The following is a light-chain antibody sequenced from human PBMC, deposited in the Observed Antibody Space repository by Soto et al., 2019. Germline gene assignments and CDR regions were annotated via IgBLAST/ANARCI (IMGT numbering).Light chain of an antibody. J-gene: IGKJ4*01. CDR1: QSVSSDY. Sequence: EIVLTQSPGTLSLSPGERATLSCRASQSVSSDYLAWYQQKPGQAPRLLIYAASSRATGIPDRFSGSGSGTHFTLTISRLEPEDFAVYYCQQYGSSPRLTFGGGPNVDI. CDR2: AAS. CDR3: QQYGSSPRLT. V-gene: IGKV3-20*01.